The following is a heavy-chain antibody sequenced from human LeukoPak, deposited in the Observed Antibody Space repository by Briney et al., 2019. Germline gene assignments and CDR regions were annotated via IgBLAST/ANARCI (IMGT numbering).Heavy chain of an antibody. D-gene: IGHD6-19*01. CDR2: VSVYNGNT. J-gene: IGHJ4*02. CDR3: ARDVTVADT. Sequence: GASVKVSCKAPGYTFTDYGISWVRQAPGEGLEWMGWVSVYNGNTNFAQKFEDRVAVTTDTSTSTVYMELRSLRSDDTAVYYCARDVTVADTWGQGTLVTVSS. V-gene: IGHV1-18*01. CDR1: GYTFTDYG.